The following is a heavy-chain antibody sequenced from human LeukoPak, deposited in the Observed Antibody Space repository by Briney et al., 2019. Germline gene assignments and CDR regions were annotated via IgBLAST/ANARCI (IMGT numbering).Heavy chain of an antibody. J-gene: IGHJ3*02. CDR3: ARGAFDI. V-gene: IGHV4-59*12. CDR1: GGSISSYY. Sequence: SETLSLTCTVSGGSISSYYWSWIRQPPGKGLEWIGYIYYSGSTNYNPSLKSRVTISVDTSKNQFSLKLSSVTAADTAVYYCARGAFDIWGQGTMVSVSS. CDR2: IYYSGST.